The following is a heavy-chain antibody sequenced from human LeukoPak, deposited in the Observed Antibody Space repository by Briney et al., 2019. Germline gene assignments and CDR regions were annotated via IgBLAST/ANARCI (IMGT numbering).Heavy chain of an antibody. CDR3: AKERMGGSYYESVFDY. V-gene: IGHV3-23*01. CDR2: ISGSGGST. Sequence: PGGSLRLSCAASGFTFSSYAMSWVRQAPGKGLEWVSAISGSGGSTYYADSVKGRFTISRDNSKNTLYLQMNSLRAEDTAVYYCAKERMGGSYYESVFDYWGQGTLVTVSS. CDR1: GFTFSSYA. J-gene: IGHJ4*02. D-gene: IGHD1-26*01.